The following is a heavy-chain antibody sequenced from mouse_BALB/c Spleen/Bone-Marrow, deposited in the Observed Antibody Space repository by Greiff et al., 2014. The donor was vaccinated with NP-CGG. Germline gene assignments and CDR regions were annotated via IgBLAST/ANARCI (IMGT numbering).Heavy chain of an antibody. CDR3: AGNGYYGWFAY. V-gene: IGHV4-1*02. CDR2: INPDSSTI. Sequence: EVKLVESGGGLVKPGGSLKLSCAASGFDFSRYWMTWVRQAPGKGLEWIGEINPDSSTINYKPFLEDKFIISRGNAKNTLYLQMSKVRSEDTALYYCAGNGYYGWFAYWGQGTLVTVSA. J-gene: IGHJ3*01. CDR1: GFDFSRYW. D-gene: IGHD2-3*01.